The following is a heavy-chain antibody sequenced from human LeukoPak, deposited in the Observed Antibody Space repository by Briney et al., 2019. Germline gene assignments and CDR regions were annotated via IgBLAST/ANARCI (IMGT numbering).Heavy chain of an antibody. CDR2: ISWQSASV. CDR1: GFTFDDYG. V-gene: IGHV3-9*01. J-gene: IGHJ4*02. Sequence: GRSLRLSCAASGFTFDDYGMHWGRQAPGKGLEGGSSISWQSASVGYVDSVKGRFTISRDNAKNSLYLQMNSLRAEDTALYYCAKDYGYSSSWYDYWGQGTLVTVSS. CDR3: AKDYGYSSSWYDY. D-gene: IGHD6-13*01.